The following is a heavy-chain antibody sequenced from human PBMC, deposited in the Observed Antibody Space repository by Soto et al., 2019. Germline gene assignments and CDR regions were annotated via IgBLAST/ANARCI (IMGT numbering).Heavy chain of an antibody. CDR1: GFTFSSYA. D-gene: IGHD3-16*01. V-gene: IGHV3-30-3*01. J-gene: IGHJ4*02. CDR3: ARAYEGDYFDY. CDR2: ISYDGSNK. Sequence: QVQLVESGGGVVQPGRSLRLSCAASGFTFSSYAMHWVRQAQVKGLEWVAVISYDGSNKYYADSVKGRFTISRDNSKNPLYLQMNRLRAEDTDVYYCARAYEGDYFDYWGQGTLVTVSS.